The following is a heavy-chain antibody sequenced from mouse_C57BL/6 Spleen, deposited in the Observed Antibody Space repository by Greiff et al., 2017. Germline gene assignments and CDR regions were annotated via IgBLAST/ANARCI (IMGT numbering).Heavy chain of an antibody. CDR3: ARPYGSSYYWYFDV. Sequence: VQLKESGPELVKPGASVKIPCKASGYTFTDYNMDWVKQSHGKSLEWIGDINPNNGGTIYNQKFKGKATLTVDKSSSTAYMELRSLTSEDTAVYYCARPYGSSYYWYFDVWGTGTTVTVSS. J-gene: IGHJ1*03. CDR2: INPNNGGT. V-gene: IGHV1-18*01. D-gene: IGHD1-1*01. CDR1: GYTFTDYN.